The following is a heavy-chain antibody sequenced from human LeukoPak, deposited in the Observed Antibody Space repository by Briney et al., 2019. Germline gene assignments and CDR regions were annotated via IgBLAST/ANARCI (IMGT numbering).Heavy chain of an antibody. CDR2: IYYSGST. D-gene: IGHD3-9*01. J-gene: IGHJ4*02. Sequence: SETLSLTCTVSGGSISSSSYYWGWIRQPPGKGLEWIGSIYYSGSTYYNPSLKSRVTISVDTSKNQFSLKLSSVTAADTAVYYCARPRGRDILTGYYFAPDYWGQGTLVTVSS. V-gene: IGHV4-39*01. CDR1: GGSISSSSYY. CDR3: ARPRGRDILTGYYFAPDY.